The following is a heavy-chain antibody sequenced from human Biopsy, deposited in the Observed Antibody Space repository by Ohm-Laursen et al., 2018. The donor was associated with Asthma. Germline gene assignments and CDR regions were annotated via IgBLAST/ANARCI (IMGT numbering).Heavy chain of an antibody. V-gene: IGHV4-30-2*01. Sequence: TLSLTCTVSGGSISSGDYSWSWIRQPPGKGLEWIGFISPSGNTYYSPSLKSRLTISVDRSKNQFSLRLSSVTAADTAVYYCVSPPGYWGQGTRVTVSS. CDR2: ISPSGNT. CDR3: VSPPGY. CDR1: GGSISSGDYS. J-gene: IGHJ4*02.